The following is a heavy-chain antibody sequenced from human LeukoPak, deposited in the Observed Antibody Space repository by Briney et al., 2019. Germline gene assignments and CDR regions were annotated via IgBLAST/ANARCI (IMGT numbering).Heavy chain of an antibody. CDR2: IRYDGSNK. Sequence: GGSLRLSCAASGFTFSSYGMHWVRQAPGKGLEWVAFIRYDGSNKYYADSVKGRFTISRDNSKNTLYLQMNSLRAEDTAVYYCAKESGFLEGFFDYWGQGTLVTVSS. CDR3: AKESGFLEGFFDY. CDR1: GFTFSSYG. V-gene: IGHV3-30*02. J-gene: IGHJ4*02. D-gene: IGHD3-3*01.